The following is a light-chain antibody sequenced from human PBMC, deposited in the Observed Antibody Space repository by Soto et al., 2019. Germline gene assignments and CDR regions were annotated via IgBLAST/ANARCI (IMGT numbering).Light chain of an antibody. V-gene: IGKV1-5*01. CDR2: DAS. Sequence: DIQMTQSPSTLSASVGDRVTITCRASQSISSWLAWYQQKPGKAPKLLIYDASSLESGVPSRFSGSGSGTEFTLTISSLQPDDFATYYSQQYNSYSWTFGQGTKGEIK. J-gene: IGKJ1*01. CDR3: QQYNSYSWT. CDR1: QSISSW.